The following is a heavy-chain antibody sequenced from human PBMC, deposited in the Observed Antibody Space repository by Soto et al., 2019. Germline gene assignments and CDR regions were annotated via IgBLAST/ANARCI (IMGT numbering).Heavy chain of an antibody. CDR2: IYYSGST. D-gene: IGHD1-26*01. CDR3: ARVRGSYYYGMDV. V-gene: IGHV4-39*07. CDR1: GGSISSSSYY. Sequence: SETLSLTCTVSGGSISSSSYYWAWIRQPPGKGLEWIGSIYYSGSTYYNPSLKSRVTISVDTSKNQFSLKLSSVTAADTAVYYCARVRGSYYYGMDVWGQGTTVT. J-gene: IGHJ6*02.